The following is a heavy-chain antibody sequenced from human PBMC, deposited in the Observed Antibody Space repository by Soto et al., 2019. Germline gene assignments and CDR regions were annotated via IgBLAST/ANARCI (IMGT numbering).Heavy chain of an antibody. CDR3: GTPPGGGGY. Sequence: EVQLVESGGGLIQPGGSLRLSCAVSGFTVSNNYMSWVRQAPGKGLEGVSVIYSGGYTAYGDSVKGRFTISRDNSKNTLYPQMNAPGADAAAVFYWGTPPGGGGYWGQGTLVTVSS. CDR1: GFTVSNNY. CDR2: IYSGGYT. V-gene: IGHV3-53*01. D-gene: IGHD3-10*01. J-gene: IGHJ4*02.